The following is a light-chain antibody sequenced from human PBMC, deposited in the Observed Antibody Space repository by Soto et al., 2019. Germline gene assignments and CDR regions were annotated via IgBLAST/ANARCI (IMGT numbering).Light chain of an antibody. V-gene: IGKV1-5*01. CDR3: QQYNSYSVT. J-gene: IGKJ1*01. Sequence: DIQMTQSPSTLSASVGDRVTITCRASQSISTWLAWYQQKPGTAPKLLIYHASTLESGVPSRFSGSGSGTEFTLTISSLQPDDFATYYCQQYNSYSVTFGQGTKVDIK. CDR1: QSISTW. CDR2: HAS.